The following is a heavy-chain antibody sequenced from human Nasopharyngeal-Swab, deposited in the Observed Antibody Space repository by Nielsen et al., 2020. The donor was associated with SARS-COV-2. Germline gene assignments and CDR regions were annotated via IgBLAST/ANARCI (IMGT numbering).Heavy chain of an antibody. CDR1: GFTFSSYA. D-gene: IGHD3-22*01. CDR3: AKDYYDSSGYHPDAFDI. V-gene: IGHV3-23*01. CDR2: ISGSGGST. Sequence: GGSLRLSCAASGFTFSSYAMSWVRQAPGEGLEWVSAISGSGGSTYYADSVKGRFTISRDNSKNTLYLQMNSLRAEDTAVYYCAKDYYDSSGYHPDAFDIWGQGTMVTVSS. J-gene: IGHJ3*02.